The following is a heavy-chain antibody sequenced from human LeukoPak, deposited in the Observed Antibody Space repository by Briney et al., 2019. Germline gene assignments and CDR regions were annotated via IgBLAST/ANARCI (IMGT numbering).Heavy chain of an antibody. CDR1: GFTFSSYA. D-gene: IGHD3-16*02. V-gene: IGHV3-23*01. J-gene: IGHJ4*02. Sequence: GGSLRLSCAASGFTFSSYAMSWVRQAPGKGLEWVSAISGSGGTTYYADSMKDRFTISRDNSKNTLYLQMNSLRAEDTAVYYCAKAVYVWGSYRYHFDSWGQGTLVTVSS. CDR2: ISGSGGTT. CDR3: AKAVYVWGSYRYHFDS.